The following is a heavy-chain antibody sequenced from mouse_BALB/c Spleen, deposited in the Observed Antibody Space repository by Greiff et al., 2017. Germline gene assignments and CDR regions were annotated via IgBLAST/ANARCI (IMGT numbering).Heavy chain of an antibody. CDR3: ARGGYYGSSYVGAMDY. CDR2: IDPANGNT. D-gene: IGHD1-1*01. J-gene: IGHJ4*01. CDR1: GFNIKDTY. Sequence: VQLQQSGAELVKPGASVKLSCTASGFNIKDTYMHWVKQRPEQGLEWIGRIDPANGNTKYDPKFQGKATITADTSSNTAYLQLSSLTSEDTAVYYCARGGYYGSSYVGAMDYWGQGTSVTVSS. V-gene: IGHV14-3*02.